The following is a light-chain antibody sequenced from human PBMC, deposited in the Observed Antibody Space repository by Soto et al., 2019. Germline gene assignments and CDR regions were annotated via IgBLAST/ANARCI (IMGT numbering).Light chain of an antibody. CDR2: DAS. J-gene: IGKJ5*01. CDR1: QSVDSY. Sequence: ETVLTQSPATLSLSPGERATLSCRASQSVDSYLAWYQQKPGQAPRLLIYDASNRASGIPARFSGSGSGTDFALTISSLEPEDFAVYYCQQRRRWPITFGQGKRLEIK. V-gene: IGKV3-11*01. CDR3: QQRRRWPIT.